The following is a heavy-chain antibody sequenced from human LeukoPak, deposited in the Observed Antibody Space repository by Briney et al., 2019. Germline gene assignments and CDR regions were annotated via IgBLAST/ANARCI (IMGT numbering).Heavy chain of an antibody. D-gene: IGHD5-24*01. CDR2: IGTAGDT. CDR1: GFTFSSYD. V-gene: IGHV3-13*01. Sequence: GVSLRLSCAASGFTFSSYDMHWVRQATGKGLEWVSAIGTAGDTYYPGSVKGRFTISRENAKNSLYLQMNSLRAGDTAVYYCARELGDGVAFDIWGQGTMVTVSS. CDR3: ARELGDGVAFDI. J-gene: IGHJ3*02.